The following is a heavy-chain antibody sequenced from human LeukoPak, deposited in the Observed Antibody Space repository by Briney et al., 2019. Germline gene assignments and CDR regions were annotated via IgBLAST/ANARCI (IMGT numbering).Heavy chain of an antibody. CDR2: INHSGST. Sequence: PSETLSLTCAVYGGSFSGYYWSWIRQPPGKGLEWIGEINHSGSTNYNPSLKSRVTISVDTSKNQFSLKLSSVTAADTAVYYCARRGYSSSWYGGLYYYYYYMDVWGKGTTVAISS. D-gene: IGHD6-13*01. CDR1: GGSFSGYY. V-gene: IGHV4-34*01. J-gene: IGHJ6*03. CDR3: ARRGYSSSWYGGLYYYYYYMDV.